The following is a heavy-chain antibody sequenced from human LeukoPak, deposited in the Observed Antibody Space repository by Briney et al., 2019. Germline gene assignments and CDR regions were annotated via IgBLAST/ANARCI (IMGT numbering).Heavy chain of an antibody. Sequence: ASVKVSCKASGYTFTSYGISWVRQAPGQGLEWMGWISAYNGNTNYAQKLQGRVTMTTDTSTDTAYMELSSLRSEDTAVYYCATDQFGAYCGGDCYSGDWFDPWGQGTLVTVSS. V-gene: IGHV1-18*01. CDR3: ATDQFGAYCGGDCYSGDWFDP. CDR1: GYTFTSYG. J-gene: IGHJ5*02. CDR2: ISAYNGNT. D-gene: IGHD2-21*02.